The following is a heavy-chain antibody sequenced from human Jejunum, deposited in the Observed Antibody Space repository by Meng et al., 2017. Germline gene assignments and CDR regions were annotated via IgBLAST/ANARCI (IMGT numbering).Heavy chain of an antibody. V-gene: IGHV3-74*01. Sequence: GESLKISCTASVFSFSPYWMHWVRLAPGKGLLWLSRINTDGTITTYADSVKGRFTISRDNAKNTVYLQMNSLRADDTAVYYCAAGLGSFWGQGTLVTVSS. CDR1: VFSFSPYW. CDR2: INTDGTIT. CDR3: AAGLGSF. D-gene: IGHD3-16*01. J-gene: IGHJ4*02.